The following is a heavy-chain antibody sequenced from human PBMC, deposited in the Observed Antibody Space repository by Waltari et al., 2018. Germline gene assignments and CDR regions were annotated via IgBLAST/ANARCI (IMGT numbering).Heavy chain of an antibody. CDR3: ARDTPGDGIDY. V-gene: IGHV3-74*01. CDR2: VDSDGSDWRSP. Sequence: EVQLVESGGGSVQPGGSLRLSCTASGFIFRTAWLPWVRQVPGKGLLWVAHVDSDGSDWRSPSYADSVKGRFTISRDNAKNTVYLQMNSLRVEDTAVYYCARDTPGDGIDYWGQGTLVTVSS. CDR1: GFIFRTAW. D-gene: IGHD7-27*01. J-gene: IGHJ4*02.